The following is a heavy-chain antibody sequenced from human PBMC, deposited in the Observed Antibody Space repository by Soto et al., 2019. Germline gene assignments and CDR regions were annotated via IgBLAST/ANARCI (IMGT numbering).Heavy chain of an antibody. V-gene: IGHV1-3*01. D-gene: IGHD6-19*01. CDR1: GYTFIAYA. CDR3: TRVTGWYPDY. Sequence: GASVKVSCKASGYTFIAYAIHWVRQAPGQRPEWMGWLSAANGDTKYSQKFQDRVTFTRDTSASTAFMELRSLRSEDTAVFYCTRVTGWYPDYWGQGTLVTVSS. J-gene: IGHJ4*02. CDR2: LSAANGDT.